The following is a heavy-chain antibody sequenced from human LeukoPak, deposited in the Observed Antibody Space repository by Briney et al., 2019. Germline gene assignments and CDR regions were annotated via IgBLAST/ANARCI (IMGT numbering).Heavy chain of an antibody. CDR3: ARDRRGYNGYAYFVY. Sequence: GGSLRLSCAASGFRFSGYYMAWIRQAPGKGLEWVSSISVSGGTTYYADSVKGRFTISRDNAKNSLYLQMHSLRAEDTAVYYCARDRRGYNGYAYFVYWGQRTLVTVSS. D-gene: IGHD5-12*01. V-gene: IGHV3-11*01. CDR2: ISVSGGTT. J-gene: IGHJ4*02. CDR1: GFRFSGYY.